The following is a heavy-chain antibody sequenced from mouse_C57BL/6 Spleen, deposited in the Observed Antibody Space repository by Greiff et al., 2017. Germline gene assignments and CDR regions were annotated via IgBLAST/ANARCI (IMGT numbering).Heavy chain of an antibody. CDR1: GYTFTSYW. V-gene: IGHV1-52*01. D-gene: IGHD1-1*01. J-gene: IGHJ3*01. CDR3: ARSGYGSTQGFAY. CDR2: IDPSDSET. Sequence: VQLQQSGAELVRPGSSVKLSCKASGYTFTSYWMHWVKQRPIQGLEWIGNIDPSDSETHYNQKFKDKATLTVDKSSSTAYMQLSSLTSEDSAVYYCARSGYGSTQGFAYWGQGTLVTVSA.